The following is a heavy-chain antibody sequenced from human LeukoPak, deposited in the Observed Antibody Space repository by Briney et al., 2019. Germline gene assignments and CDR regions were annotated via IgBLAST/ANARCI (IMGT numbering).Heavy chain of an antibody. V-gene: IGHV1-58*01. CDR3: AADRLEVVTHYYYYYMDV. CDR1: GFTFTSSA. D-gene: IGHD4-23*01. CDR2: IVVGSGNT. J-gene: IGHJ6*03. Sequence: ASVKVSCKASGFTFTSSAVQWVRQARGQRLEWIGWIVVGSGNTNYAQKFQERVTTTRDMSTSTAYMELSSLRSEDMAVYYCAADRLEVVTHYYYYYMDVWGKGTTVTVSS.